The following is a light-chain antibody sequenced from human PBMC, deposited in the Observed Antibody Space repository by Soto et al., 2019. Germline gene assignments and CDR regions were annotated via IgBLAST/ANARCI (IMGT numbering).Light chain of an antibody. J-gene: IGKJ1*01. CDR2: DAS. CDR3: QQYNSYTWT. CDR1: QSISSW. V-gene: IGKV1-5*01. Sequence: DLQMTQSPSTLSASVGDRVTITCRASQSISSWLAWYQQKPGKAPKLLIYDASSLESGVPSRFSGSGSGTEFTLTISSLQPDDFATYYCQQYNSYTWTFGQGTKV.